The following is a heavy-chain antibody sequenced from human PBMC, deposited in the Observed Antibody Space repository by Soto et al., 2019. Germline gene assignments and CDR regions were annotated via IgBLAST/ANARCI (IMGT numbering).Heavy chain of an antibody. CDR2: VYWTGST. Sequence: SETLSLTCSVSGDSITTNGYYWGWIRQPPGKGLQWIGNVYWTGSTFSHPSLTSRVFISVGTSKNEFSLRLTSVTAADTAVYYCARSHYTYGLLIDYWGPGTLVTVSS. CDR1: GDSITTNGYY. CDR3: ARSHYTYGLLIDY. J-gene: IGHJ4*02. V-gene: IGHV4-39*01. D-gene: IGHD2-8*01.